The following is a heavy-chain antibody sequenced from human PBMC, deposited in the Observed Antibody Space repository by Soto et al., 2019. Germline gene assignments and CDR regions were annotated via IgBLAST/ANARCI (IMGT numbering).Heavy chain of an antibody. CDR3: AKGEWNVRFRSELLNWFDP. CDR1: GFTFSSYG. J-gene: IGHJ5*02. Sequence: QVQLVESGRGVDQPGRSLRLSCAASGFTFSSYGMHWVRKAPGKGLEWVAVISYDGSNKYYADSVKGRFTISRDNSKNTLYLQMNSLRAEDTAVYYCAKGEWNVRFRSELLNWFDPWGQGTLVPVSS. D-gene: IGHD3-3*01. V-gene: IGHV3-30*18. CDR2: ISYDGSNK.